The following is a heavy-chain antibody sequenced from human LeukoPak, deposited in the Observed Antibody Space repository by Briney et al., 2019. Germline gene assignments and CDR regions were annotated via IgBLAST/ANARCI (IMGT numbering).Heavy chain of an antibody. CDR2: ISSSTTTI. J-gene: IGHJ4*02. Sequence: GGSLRLSCAASGFTFSNYNMNWVRQAPGKGLEWISYISSSTTTIYYADSVKGRFTISRDNAKNSLYLQMNSLRDEDTAVFYCARDQYDTWSRRGNFDSWGQGTLVIVSS. CDR3: ARDQYDTWSRRGNFDS. V-gene: IGHV3-48*02. D-gene: IGHD3-3*01. CDR1: GFTFSNYN.